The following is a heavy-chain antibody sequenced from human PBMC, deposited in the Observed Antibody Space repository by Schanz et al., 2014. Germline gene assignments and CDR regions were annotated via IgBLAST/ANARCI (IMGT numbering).Heavy chain of an antibody. CDR3: AREEGWGIAAAGPKHYYYGMDV. V-gene: IGHV3-30*03. CDR1: GFTFSTYA. J-gene: IGHJ6*02. CDR2: MSYDGSIK. D-gene: IGHD6-13*01. Sequence: VQLLDSGGGLVQPGGSLRLSCAASGFTFSTYAMSWVRQAPGKGLEWVAAMSYDGSIKYYGDSVKGRFTISRDNSKNTLYLHMNTLRSEDTAVYYCAREEGWGIAAAGPKHYYYGMDVWGQGTTVTVSS.